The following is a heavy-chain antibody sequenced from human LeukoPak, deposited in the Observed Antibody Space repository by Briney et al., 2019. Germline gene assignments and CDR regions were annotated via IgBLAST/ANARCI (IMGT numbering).Heavy chain of an antibody. J-gene: IGHJ5*02. V-gene: IGHV3-74*01. CDR1: GFTSSSYW. CDR3: ARALAVAGTGGFGP. D-gene: IGHD6-19*01. Sequence: GGSLRLSCAASGFTSSSYWMHWVRQAPGKGLVWVSRINSDGSSTSYADSVKGRFTISRDNAKNTLYLQMNSLRAEDTAVYYCARALAVAGTGGFGPWGQGTLVTVSS. CDR2: INSDGSST.